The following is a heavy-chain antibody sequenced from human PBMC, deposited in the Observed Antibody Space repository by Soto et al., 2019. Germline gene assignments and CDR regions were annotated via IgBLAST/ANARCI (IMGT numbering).Heavy chain of an antibody. D-gene: IGHD2-2*01. V-gene: IGHV3-74*01. Sequence: GGSVRLSCAASGFTFSSYWMHWVRQAPGKGLVWVSRINSDGSSTSYADSVKGRFTISRDNAKNTLYLQMNSLRAEDTAVYYCARLCSTSRPNDYWGQGTLVTVSS. CDR3: ARLCSTSRPNDY. CDR1: GFTFSSYW. J-gene: IGHJ4*02. CDR2: INSDGSST.